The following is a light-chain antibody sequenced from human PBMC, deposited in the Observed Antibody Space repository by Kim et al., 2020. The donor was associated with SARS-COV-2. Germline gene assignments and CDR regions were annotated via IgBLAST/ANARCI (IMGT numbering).Light chain of an antibody. J-gene: IGKJ4*01. CDR3: QHRSDWPRSLT. CDR1: QSMTSN. CDR2: ETS. Sequence: RERTTLPCKARQSMTSNLAWYRQKLGQPPRLLIYETSTRATGIPARFSGSGSGTDFTLTISSLEPEDFAVYYCQHRSDWPRSLTFGGGTKVDIK. V-gene: IGKV3-11*01.